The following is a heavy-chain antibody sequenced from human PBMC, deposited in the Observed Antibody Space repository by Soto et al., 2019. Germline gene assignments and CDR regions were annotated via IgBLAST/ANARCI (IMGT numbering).Heavy chain of an antibody. V-gene: IGHV4-59*01. CDR3: ARDRRDGYNRYFEF. J-gene: IGHJ4*02. Sequence: SETLSLTCTVSGVSITSYHWSWIRQTPGKGLDWIGSFSFSGATYSNPSLKGRAALSVDTSANHLSLTLNSVTSADTAVYVCARDRRDGYNRYFEFWGQVNQVTVSS. CDR2: FSFSGAT. CDR1: GVSITSYH. D-gene: IGHD5-12*01.